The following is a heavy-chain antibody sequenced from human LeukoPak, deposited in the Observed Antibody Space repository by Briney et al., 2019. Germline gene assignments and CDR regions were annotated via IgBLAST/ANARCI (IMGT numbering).Heavy chain of an antibody. D-gene: IGHD3-10*01. J-gene: IGHJ5*02. CDR2: IYRSGST. CDR1: GGSISSGGYS. Sequence: SQTLSLTCAVSGGSISSGGYSWSWIRQPPGKGLEWIGYIYRSGSTYYNPSLKSRVTISVDRSKNQFSLKLSSVTAADTAVYYCARYHYGSGSYNSVDWFDPWGQGTLVTVSS. V-gene: IGHV4-30-2*01. CDR3: ARYHYGSGSYNSVDWFDP.